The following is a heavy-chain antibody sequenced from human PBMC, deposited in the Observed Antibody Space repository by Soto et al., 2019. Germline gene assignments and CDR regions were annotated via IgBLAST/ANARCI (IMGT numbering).Heavy chain of an antibody. V-gene: IGHV1-18*04. CDR1: GYTFTNYG. CDR2: ISGYNGNT. Sequence: QVQLVESGAEVKKPGASVKVSCKASGYTFTNYGISWVRRAPGQGLEWMGWISGYNGNTKYAQKFQGRVTMTTDTPTNTAYMELRSLRSDDTAVYYCARDREYYYDSSGNYYYHYGMDVWGQGTTVTVS. D-gene: IGHD3-22*01. J-gene: IGHJ6*02. CDR3: ARDREYYYDSSGNYYYHYGMDV.